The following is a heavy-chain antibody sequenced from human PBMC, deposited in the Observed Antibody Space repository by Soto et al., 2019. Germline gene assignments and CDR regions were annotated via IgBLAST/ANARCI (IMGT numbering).Heavy chain of an antibody. CDR3: VRDYLLTGFDP. D-gene: IGHD3-9*01. J-gene: IGHJ5*02. V-gene: IGHV4-59*01. CDR2: VYYSGST. CDR1: GGSISNYY. Sequence: PSETLSLPCTVSGGSISNYYWTWFRQPPGKGLEWIGYVYYSGSTNYNPSLESRVTISIDASKNQFSLKMKSVTAADTAVYYCVRDYLLTGFDPWGQGALVPVSS.